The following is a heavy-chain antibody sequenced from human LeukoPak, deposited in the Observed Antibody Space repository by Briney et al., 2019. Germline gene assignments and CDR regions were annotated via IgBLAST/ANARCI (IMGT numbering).Heavy chain of an antibody. CDR3: ARDELAHFRLGRSVSAGY. V-gene: IGHV1-18*04. Sequence: ASVKVCCKASGYTFTSYVISWVGQAPGQGLEWMGWSSAYNGNTNYAQKLQGRVTMTTDTSTSTAYMELRSLRSDDTAVYYCARDELAHFRLGRSVSAGYWGQGTLVTASS. J-gene: IGHJ4*02. CDR1: GYTFTSYV. D-gene: IGHD1-1*01. CDR2: SSAYNGNT.